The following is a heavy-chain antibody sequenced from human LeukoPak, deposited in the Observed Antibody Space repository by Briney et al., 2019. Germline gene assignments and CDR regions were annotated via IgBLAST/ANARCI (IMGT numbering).Heavy chain of an antibody. CDR3: AKTIHYDILTGYYNY. V-gene: IGHV3-23*01. D-gene: IGHD3-9*01. Sequence: GGSLRLSCAASGFTFSSYAMSWVRQAPGKGLEWVSAISGSGGSTYYADSVKGRFTISRDNSKNTLYLQMNSLRAEDTAVYYCAKTIHYDILTGYYNYWGQGTLVTVSS. J-gene: IGHJ4*02. CDR1: GFTFSSYA. CDR2: ISGSGGST.